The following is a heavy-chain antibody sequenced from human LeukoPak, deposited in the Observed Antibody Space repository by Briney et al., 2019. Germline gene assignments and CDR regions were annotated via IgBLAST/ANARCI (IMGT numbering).Heavy chain of an antibody. V-gene: IGHV3-7*01. Sequence: GGSLRLSCAASGFTFSNYWMSWARQAPGKGLEWVANIKQDGSEEYYVDSVKGRFTISRDNAKNSLYLQMNSLRAEETAVYYCVRRSGSYDDAFDIWGQGTMVTVSS. J-gene: IGHJ3*02. CDR3: VRRSGSYDDAFDI. CDR2: IKQDGSEE. D-gene: IGHD1-26*01. CDR1: GFTFSNYW.